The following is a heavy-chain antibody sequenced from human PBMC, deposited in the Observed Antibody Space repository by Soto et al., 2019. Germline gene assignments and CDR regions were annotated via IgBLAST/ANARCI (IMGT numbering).Heavy chain of an antibody. Sequence: GGSLRLSCTTSGFAFTTYPMHWVRQAPGKGLEWVAGISYDAADEYYADSVKGRFTISRDNSKSTLYLHMNSLRAEDTALYYCAVHYAYFLLDHWGQGTLVTVSS. CDR1: GFAFTTYP. D-gene: IGHD5-12*01. V-gene: IGHV3-30-3*01. CDR3: AVHYAYFLLDH. J-gene: IGHJ4*02. CDR2: ISYDAADE.